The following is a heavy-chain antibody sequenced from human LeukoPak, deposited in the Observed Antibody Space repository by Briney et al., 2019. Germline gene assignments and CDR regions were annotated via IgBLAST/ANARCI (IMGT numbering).Heavy chain of an antibody. CDR2: IRYDGLKK. Sequence: PGGSLRLSCATSGFTFSTYDMHRVRQAPGKGLEWVAHIRYDGLKKRYADSVRGRVTVSRDNSKNPLYLQMNSLRAEDTAVYYCAKDRETFSSYGYFDYWGQGTLVPVSS. CDR1: GFTFSTYD. V-gene: IGHV3-30*02. CDR3: AKDRETFSSYGYFDY. J-gene: IGHJ4*02. D-gene: IGHD2-15*01.